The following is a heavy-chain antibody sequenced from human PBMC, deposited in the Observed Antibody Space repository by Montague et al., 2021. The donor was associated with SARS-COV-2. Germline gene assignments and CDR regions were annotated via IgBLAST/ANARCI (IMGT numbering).Heavy chain of an antibody. Sequence: SETLSLTCTVSGDFMNNYYWSWIRQPPGKGLEWIGNINYSGSTHYNPSXXSRVTLSKDTSKNQFSLRLTSVTAADTAMYFCARAPIYRSSWYAYFDYWGQGTLVTVSS. CDR3: ARAPIYRSSWYAYFDY. J-gene: IGHJ4*02. D-gene: IGHD6-13*01. CDR2: INYSGST. CDR1: GDFMNNYY. V-gene: IGHV4-59*01.